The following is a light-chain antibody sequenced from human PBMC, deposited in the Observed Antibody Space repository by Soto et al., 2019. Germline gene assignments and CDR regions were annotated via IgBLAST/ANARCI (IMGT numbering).Light chain of an antibody. V-gene: IGKV3-11*01. J-gene: IGKJ1*01. CDR2: DAS. Sequence: EIVLTQSPATLSLSPGERATLSCRASQSINRYLAWYQQKPGQAPRLLIYDASNRATGIPARFSGSGSGTDFTLTISSLESEDFAVYYCQHRGNWPRTFGQGTKVESK. CDR1: QSINRY. CDR3: QHRGNWPRT.